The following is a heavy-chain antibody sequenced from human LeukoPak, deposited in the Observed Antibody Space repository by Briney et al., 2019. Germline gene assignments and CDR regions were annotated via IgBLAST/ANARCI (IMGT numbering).Heavy chain of an antibody. Sequence: PSETLSLTCTVSGGSVSRTNYYWTWIRQPPGKGLEWIGYIYYSGSTSYNPSLKSRVTISVDTPKNQFPLRLSSVTAADTAVYYCARVDCSGGSCYVDYWGQGTLVTVSS. CDR3: ARVDCSGGSCYVDY. V-gene: IGHV4-61*01. CDR1: GGSVSRTNYY. J-gene: IGHJ4*02. CDR2: IYYSGST. D-gene: IGHD2-15*01.